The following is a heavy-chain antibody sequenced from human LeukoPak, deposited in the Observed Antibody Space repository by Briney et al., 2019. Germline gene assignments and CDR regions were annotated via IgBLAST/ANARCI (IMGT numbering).Heavy chain of an antibody. CDR2: ISYDGSNK. J-gene: IGHJ4*02. CDR3: ATPTVAGTSFDY. CDR1: GFTFSSYA. V-gene: IGHV3-30-3*01. Sequence: AGGSLRLSCAASGFTFSSYAMHWVRQAPGKGLEWVAVISYDGSNKYYADSVKGRFTISRDNSKNTLYLQMNSLRAEDTAVYYCATPTVAGTSFDYWGQGTLVTVSS. D-gene: IGHD6-19*01.